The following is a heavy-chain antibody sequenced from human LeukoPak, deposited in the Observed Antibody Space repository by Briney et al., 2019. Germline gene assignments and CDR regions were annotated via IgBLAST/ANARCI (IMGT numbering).Heavy chain of an antibody. CDR1: GGSISSYY. V-gene: IGHV4-4*07. Sequence: PSETLSLTCTVSGGSISSYYWSWIRQPAGKGLEWIGRIYNSGSTTYNPSLKSRVTMSVDTSKNQFSLTLSSVTAADTAVYYCAGNRDAYFLNAFDIWGQGTMVTVSS. CDR2: IYNSGST. D-gene: IGHD5-24*01. J-gene: IGHJ3*02. CDR3: AGNRDAYFLNAFDI.